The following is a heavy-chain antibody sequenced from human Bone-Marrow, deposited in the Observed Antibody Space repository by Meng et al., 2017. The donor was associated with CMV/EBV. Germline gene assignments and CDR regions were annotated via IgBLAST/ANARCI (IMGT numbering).Heavy chain of an antibody. Sequence: GGSLRLSCAASGFTFSSYSMNWVRQAPGKGLEWVSSISSSSSYIYYADSVKGRFTISRDNAKNSLYLQMNSLRAEDTAVYYCARDRLAAAGIRLYYFDYWGQGTLVTVS. J-gene: IGHJ4*02. CDR2: ISSSSSYI. V-gene: IGHV3-21*01. CDR3: ARDRLAAAGIRLYYFDY. D-gene: IGHD6-13*01. CDR1: GFTFSSYS.